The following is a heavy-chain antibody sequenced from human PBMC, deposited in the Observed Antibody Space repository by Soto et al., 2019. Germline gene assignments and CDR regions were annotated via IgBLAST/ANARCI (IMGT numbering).Heavy chain of an antibody. V-gene: IGHV4-34*01. D-gene: IGHD2-15*01. CDR1: GGSFSGYY. CDR3: ARLSLGGYSPFDY. J-gene: IGHJ4*02. Sequence: QVQLQQWGAGLLKPSETLSLACAVYGGSFSGYYWSWIRQPPGKGLEWIGEINHSGSTNYNPSLKSRVTISVDTSKNKFSLKLSSVTAADTAVYYCARLSLGGYSPFDYWGQGIRVTVSS. CDR2: INHSGST.